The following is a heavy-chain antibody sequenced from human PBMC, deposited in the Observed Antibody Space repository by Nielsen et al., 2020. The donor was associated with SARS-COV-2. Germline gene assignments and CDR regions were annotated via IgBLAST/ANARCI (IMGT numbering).Heavy chain of an antibody. CDR3: ARGSTIFGVVIIYPFDY. CDR1: GYTFTSYY. J-gene: IGHJ4*02. V-gene: IGHV1-46*01. Sequence: ASVKVSCKASGYTFTSYYMHWVRQAPGQGLEWMGIINPSGGSTSYAQKFQGRVTMTRDTSTSTVYMELSSLRSEDTAVYYCARGSTIFGVVIIYPFDYWGQGTLVTVSS. CDR2: INPSGGST. D-gene: IGHD3-3*01.